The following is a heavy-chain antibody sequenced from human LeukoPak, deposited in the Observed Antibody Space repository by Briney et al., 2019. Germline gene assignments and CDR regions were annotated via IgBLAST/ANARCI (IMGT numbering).Heavy chain of an antibody. V-gene: IGHV1-8*01. Sequence: ASVKVSCKASGYTFTSYDINWVRQATGQGLEWMGWMNPNSGNTGYAQKFQGRVTMTRNTSISTAYMELSSLRSEDTAVYYCAREQRLVRSDYYYGMDVWGQGTTVTVSS. J-gene: IGHJ6*02. CDR2: MNPNSGNT. CDR3: AREQRLVRSDYYYGMDV. D-gene: IGHD6-6*01. CDR1: GYTFTSYD.